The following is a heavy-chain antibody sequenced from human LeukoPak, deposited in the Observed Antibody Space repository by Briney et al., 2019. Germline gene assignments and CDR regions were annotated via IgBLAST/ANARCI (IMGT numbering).Heavy chain of an antibody. D-gene: IGHD3-10*01. CDR1: GYTFTSYY. J-gene: IGHJ4*02. CDR3: ARGSYGSGPNYFDF. CDR2: MNPKSGNT. Sequence: ASVKVSCKASGYTFTSYYMHWVRQAPGQGLEWMGWMNPKSGNTGHAQKFQGRVTITRDTSISTAYMELSRLRSDDTAVYYCARGSYGSGPNYFDFWGQGSLVTVSS. V-gene: IGHV1-2*02.